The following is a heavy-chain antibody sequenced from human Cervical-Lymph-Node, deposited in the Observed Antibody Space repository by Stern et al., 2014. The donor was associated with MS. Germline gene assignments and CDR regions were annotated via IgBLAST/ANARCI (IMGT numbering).Heavy chain of an antibody. V-gene: IGHV3-11*01. CDR2: FGGGGTFV. CDR1: GFSFSDHY. Sequence: VQLVESGGGLVKPGGSLRLSCVASGFSFSDHYMSWIRQAPGKGLECISDFGGGGTFVNYANSEKGRFPNSRDNAKDSLYVQMDSRRAEDTAVYCCSREPRLTDYWGQGTLVSVSS. CDR3: SREPRLTDY. D-gene: IGHD2-21*01. J-gene: IGHJ4*02.